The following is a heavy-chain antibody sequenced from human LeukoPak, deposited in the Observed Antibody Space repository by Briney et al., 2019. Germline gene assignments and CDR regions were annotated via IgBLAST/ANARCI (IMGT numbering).Heavy chain of an antibody. J-gene: IGHJ5*02. CDR3: ARRNCSSTSCYAGWFDP. CDR2: IYPGDSDT. CDR1: GYSFTSYW. Sequence: GESLTISCKGSGYSFTSYWIGWVRQMPGKGLEWMGIIYPGDSDTRYSPSFQGQVTISADKSISTAYLQWSSLKASDTAMYYCARRNCSSTSCYAGWFDPWGQGTLVTVSS. D-gene: IGHD2-2*01. V-gene: IGHV5-51*01.